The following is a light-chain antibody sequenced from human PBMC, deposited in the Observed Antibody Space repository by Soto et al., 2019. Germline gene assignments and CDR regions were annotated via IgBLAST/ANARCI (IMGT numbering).Light chain of an antibody. V-gene: IGKV3-11*01. CDR2: DAS. Sequence: EIVLTQSPATLSLSPGERATLSCRASQSVSSYLAWYQQKPGQAPRLLSYDASNSATGIPARFSGSGSGTDFTLTISSLEPEDFAVYYCQQRSNWPQLTFGGGTKVEIK. CDR3: QQRSNWPQLT. J-gene: IGKJ4*01. CDR1: QSVSSY.